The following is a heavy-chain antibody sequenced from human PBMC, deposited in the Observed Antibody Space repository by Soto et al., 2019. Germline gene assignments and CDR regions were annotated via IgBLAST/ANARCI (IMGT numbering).Heavy chain of an antibody. CDR3: ASVVAGIHY. D-gene: IGHD6-19*01. Sequence: RGSLRLSCAASGFNVSNNYMSWVRQAPGKGLEWVSLIYSGGGTYYADSVQGRFIISRDSSRNTLHFQMNSLSADDTAVYYCASVVAGIHYWGQGTLVTVSS. CDR2: IYSGGGT. CDR1: GFNVSNNY. J-gene: IGHJ4*02. V-gene: IGHV3-53*01.